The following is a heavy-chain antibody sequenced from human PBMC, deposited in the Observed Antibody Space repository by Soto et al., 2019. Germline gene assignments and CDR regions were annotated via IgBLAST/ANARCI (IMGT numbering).Heavy chain of an antibody. CDR3: ASLARPGYSSDWSFDY. Sequence: QLQLQESGPGLVKPSETLSLTCTVSGDPISSSRYYWGWIRQPPGKGLEWIGNIYYSGSSYYNPSLKSRVTLSVDTSRNQFSLKLSSVTAADTAVYYCASLARPGYSSDWSFDYWGQGTQVAVSS. CDR2: IYYSGSS. CDR1: GDPISSSRYY. D-gene: IGHD6-19*01. V-gene: IGHV4-39*01. J-gene: IGHJ4*02.